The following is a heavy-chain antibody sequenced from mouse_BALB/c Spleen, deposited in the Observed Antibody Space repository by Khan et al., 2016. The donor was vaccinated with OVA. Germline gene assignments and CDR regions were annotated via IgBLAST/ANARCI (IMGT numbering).Heavy chain of an antibody. D-gene: IGHD2-4*01. CDR3: ASTMITYYFDY. J-gene: IGHJ2*01. Sequence: QVQLQQPGAELVKPGASVKLSCKASGYTFTSYWMHWVKQRPGQGLEWIGEINPSNGRTNYNEKFKSKATLTVDKSSSTAYMQLSSLTSEDSAVYYCASTMITYYFDYWGQGTTLTVSS. CDR1: GYTFTSYW. CDR2: INPSNGRT. V-gene: IGHV1S81*02.